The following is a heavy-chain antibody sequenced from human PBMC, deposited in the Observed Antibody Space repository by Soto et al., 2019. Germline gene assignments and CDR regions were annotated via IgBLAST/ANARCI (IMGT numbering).Heavy chain of an antibody. V-gene: IGHV4-34*08. J-gene: IGHJ4*02. CDR2: INHSGST. CDR3: AIHGAARYFDY. Sequence: GSLRLSCAASGFTFSDYYMSWIRQAPGKGLEWIGEINHSGSTNYDPSLKSRVTISVDTSKNQFSLKLSSVTAADTAVYYCAIHGAARYFDYWGQGTLVTVSS. CDR1: GFTFSDYY. D-gene: IGHD2-15*01.